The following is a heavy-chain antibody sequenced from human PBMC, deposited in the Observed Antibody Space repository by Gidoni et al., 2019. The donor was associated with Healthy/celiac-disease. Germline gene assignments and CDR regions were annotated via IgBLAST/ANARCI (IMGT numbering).Heavy chain of an antibody. J-gene: IGHJ4*02. CDR3: SSGWYSNY. CDR2: IRSKAYGGTT. Sequence: EVQLVESGGGLVQPGRSLRLSCTASGFTFGDYAMSWFRQAPGKGLEWVGFIRSKAYGGTTEYAASVKGRFTISRDDSKSIAYLQMNSLKTEDTAVYLCSSGWYSNYWGQGTLVTVSS. V-gene: IGHV3-49*03. D-gene: IGHD6-19*01. CDR1: GFTFGDYA.